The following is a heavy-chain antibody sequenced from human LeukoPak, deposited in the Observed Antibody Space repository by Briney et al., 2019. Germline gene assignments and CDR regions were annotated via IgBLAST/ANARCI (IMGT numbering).Heavy chain of an antibody. Sequence: GRSLRLSCAASGFTFSSYGMHWVSQAPGKGLEWVAVIWYDGSNKYYADSVKGRFTISRDNSKNTLYLQMNSLRAEDTAVYYCASLAAAGSDYWGQGTLVTVSS. D-gene: IGHD6-13*01. CDR1: GFTFSSYG. CDR2: IWYDGSNK. CDR3: ASLAAAGSDY. V-gene: IGHV3-33*01. J-gene: IGHJ4*02.